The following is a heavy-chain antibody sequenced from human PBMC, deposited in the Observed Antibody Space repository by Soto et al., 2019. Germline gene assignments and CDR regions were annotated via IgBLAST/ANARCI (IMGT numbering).Heavy chain of an antibody. CDR2: IIPILGIA. J-gene: IGHJ3*02. CDR1: GGTFSSYT. V-gene: IGHV1-69*02. CDR3: ARGTIAVAGETDAFDI. D-gene: IGHD6-19*01. Sequence: QVRLVQSGAEVKKPGSSVKVSCKASGGTFSSYTISWVRQAPGQGLEWMGRIIPILGIANYAQKFQGRVTITADKSTSTAYMELSSLRSEDTAVYYCARGTIAVAGETDAFDIWGQGTMVTVSS.